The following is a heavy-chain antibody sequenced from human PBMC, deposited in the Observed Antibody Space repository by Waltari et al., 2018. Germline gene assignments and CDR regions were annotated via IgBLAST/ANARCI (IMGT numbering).Heavy chain of an antibody. J-gene: IGHJ4*02. D-gene: IGHD2-2*01. CDR1: SDSISNYY. CDR3: ARDPFRSSFDH. V-gene: IGHV4-4*07. Sequence: QVQLQESGPGPVKPSETLSLTCTVSSDSISNYYWNWIRQPAGKGLEWVGRIHSSGDTAYSPSLKSRVTMSMDTSKNQFSLTLSSVTAADTAVYYCARDPFRSSFDHWGQGTLITGSS. CDR2: IHSSGDT.